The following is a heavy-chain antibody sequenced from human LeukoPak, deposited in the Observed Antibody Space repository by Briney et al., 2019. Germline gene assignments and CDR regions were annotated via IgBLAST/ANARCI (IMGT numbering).Heavy chain of an antibody. J-gene: IGHJ4*02. V-gene: IGHV3-48*03. CDR3: AREVDYGDYVSQENFDY. Sequence: PGGSLRLSCAASGFSFSSYNMNWVRQAPGKGLEWVSYISSSGSTIYYADSVKGRFTISRDNAKDSLYLQMNSLRAEDTAVYYCAREVDYGDYVSQENFDYWGQGTLVTVSS. CDR2: ISSSGSTI. D-gene: IGHD4-17*01. CDR1: GFSFSSYN.